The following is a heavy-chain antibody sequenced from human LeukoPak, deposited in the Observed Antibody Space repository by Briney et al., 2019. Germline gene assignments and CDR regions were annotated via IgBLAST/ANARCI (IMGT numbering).Heavy chain of an antibody. D-gene: IGHD2-15*01. CDR1: GGSISSYY. CDR2: IYYSGST. J-gene: IGHJ4*02. Sequence: SETLSLTCTVSGGSISSYYWSWIRQPPGKGLEWIGYIYYSGSTNYSPSLKSRVTISVDTSKNQFSLKLSSVTAADTAVYYCARGYCSGGSCLDYWGQGTLVTVSS. V-gene: IGHV4-59*01. CDR3: ARGYCSGGSCLDY.